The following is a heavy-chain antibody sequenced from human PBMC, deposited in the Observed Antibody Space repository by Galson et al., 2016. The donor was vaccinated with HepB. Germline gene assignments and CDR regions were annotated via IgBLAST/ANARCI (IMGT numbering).Heavy chain of an antibody. CDR1: GYTFSTRW. J-gene: IGHJ6*02. Sequence: QSGAEVKKPGESLRISCQGSGYTFSTRWITWVRQMPGKGLEWMGKIAPLHSYTKYSPSFQGHVAFSADKSMNTAYLQWDNLKASDTAIYYCARESLGNSGKPYTLDVWGQGTTVIVSS. CDR2: IAPLHSYT. D-gene: IGHD2/OR15-2a*01. V-gene: IGHV5-10-1*01. CDR3: ARESLGNSGKPYTLDV.